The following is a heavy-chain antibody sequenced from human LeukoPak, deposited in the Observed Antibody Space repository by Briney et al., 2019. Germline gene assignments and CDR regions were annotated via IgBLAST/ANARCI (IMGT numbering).Heavy chain of an antibody. J-gene: IGHJ4*02. Sequence: GGSLRLSCAASGFTFSTYWMSWVRQAPGKGLEWVANIKQDGSEKYYVDSVKGRFTISRDNAKNSLYLQMNSLRAEDTAVYYCAKDLRVYYGSGSLHYWGQGTLVTVSS. CDR1: GFTFSTYW. V-gene: IGHV3-7*01. D-gene: IGHD3-10*01. CDR2: IKQDGSEK. CDR3: AKDLRVYYGSGSLHY.